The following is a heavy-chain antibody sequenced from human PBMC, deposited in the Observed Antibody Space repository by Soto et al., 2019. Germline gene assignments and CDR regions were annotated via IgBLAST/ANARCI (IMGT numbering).Heavy chain of an antibody. V-gene: IGHV1-8*01. Sequence: ASVKVSCKASGYTFTSYDINWVRQDTGQGLEWMGWMNPNSGNTGYAQKFQGRVTMTRNTSISTAYMELSSLRSEDTAVYYCARGGRIMITFGGVIVNDAFDIWGQGTMVTVS. D-gene: IGHD3-16*02. CDR2: MNPNSGNT. CDR1: GYTFTSYD. CDR3: ARGGRIMITFGGVIVNDAFDI. J-gene: IGHJ3*02.